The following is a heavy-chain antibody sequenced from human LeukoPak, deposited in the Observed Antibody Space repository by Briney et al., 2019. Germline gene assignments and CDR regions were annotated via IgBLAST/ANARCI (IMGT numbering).Heavy chain of an antibody. CDR2: IYTSGST. J-gene: IGHJ6*03. CDR1: GGSISSYY. Sequence: SETLSLTCTVSGGSISSYYWSWIRQPAGKGPEWIGRIYTSGSTNYNPSLKSRVTMSVDTSKNQFSLKLSSVTAADTAVYYCAGYSGYDWGYYYYYMDVWGKGTTVTVSS. CDR3: AGYSGYDWGYYYYYMDV. V-gene: IGHV4-4*07. D-gene: IGHD5-12*01.